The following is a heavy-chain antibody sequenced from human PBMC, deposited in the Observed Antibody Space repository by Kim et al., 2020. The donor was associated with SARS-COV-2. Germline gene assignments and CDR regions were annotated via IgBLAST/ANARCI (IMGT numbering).Heavy chain of an antibody. CDR1: GSIFSPFW. Sequence: GGSLRLSCGVSGSIFSPFWMTWVRQAPGKGLEWVATINQDGSEKDYVDSVKGRFPISRDNAKNSLFLQITGLRAEDTAVYYCAKTAVLPTGLPFHWGQGTLVTVSS. CDR2: INQDGSEK. V-gene: IGHV3-7*03. D-gene: IGHD1-1*01. CDR3: AKTAVLPTGLPFH. J-gene: IGHJ4*02.